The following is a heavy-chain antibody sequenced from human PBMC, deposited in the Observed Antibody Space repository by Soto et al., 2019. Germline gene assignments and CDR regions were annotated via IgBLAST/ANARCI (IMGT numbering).Heavy chain of an antibody. V-gene: IGHV1-69*02. Sequence: GASVKVSCKASGGTFSSYTISWVRQAPGQGLEWMGRIIPILGIANYAQKFQGRVTITADKSTSTAYMELSSLRSEDTAVYYCARAPFVITGTTYYFDYWGQGTLVTVSS. D-gene: IGHD1-20*01. CDR2: IIPILGIA. CDR1: GGTFSSYT. J-gene: IGHJ4*02. CDR3: ARAPFVITGTTYYFDY.